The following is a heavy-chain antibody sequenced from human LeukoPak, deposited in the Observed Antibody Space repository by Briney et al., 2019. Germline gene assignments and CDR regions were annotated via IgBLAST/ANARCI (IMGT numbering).Heavy chain of an antibody. V-gene: IGHV4-39*07. J-gene: IGHJ4*02. Sequence: SETLSLTCTVSGGSISSGGYYWSWIRQPPGKGLEWIGSIYYSGDTFYNPSLQSRVAISLDTSQNQFSLRLTSVTAADTAVYYCAEFVFYWGQGILVTVSS. CDR2: IYYSGDT. CDR1: GGSISSGGYY. D-gene: IGHD3-10*01. CDR3: AEFVFY.